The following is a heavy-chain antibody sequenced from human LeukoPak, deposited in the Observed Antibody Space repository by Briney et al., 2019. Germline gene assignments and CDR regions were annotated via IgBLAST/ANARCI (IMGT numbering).Heavy chain of an antibody. CDR3: TKGNWGSAFDM. CDR1: GFTLSDYY. D-gene: IGHD3-16*01. V-gene: IGHV3-11*01. CDR2: ISSGGSTI. Sequence: GGSLRLSCAASGFTLSDYYMKWIRQAPGKGLEWVSYISSGGSTIYYADSVKGRFTISRDNVKKSLHLEMNRLRPEDTALYYCTKGNWGSAFDMWGQGTTVTVSS. J-gene: IGHJ3*02.